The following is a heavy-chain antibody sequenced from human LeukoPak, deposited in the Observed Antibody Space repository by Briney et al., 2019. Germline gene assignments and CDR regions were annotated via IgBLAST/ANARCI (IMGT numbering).Heavy chain of an antibody. J-gene: IGHJ4*02. V-gene: IGHV3-23*01. CDR1: GFTFNNYA. Sequence: PGGSLRLSCAASGFTFNNYAMSWVRQAPGKGLEWVSDISGSGDITYYADSVKGRFTISRDNSKNTLYLQMNSLRAEDTAVYYCAKDFWSGYYPNCWGQGTLVTVSS. CDR2: ISGSGDIT. CDR3: AKDFWSGYYPNC. D-gene: IGHD3-3*01.